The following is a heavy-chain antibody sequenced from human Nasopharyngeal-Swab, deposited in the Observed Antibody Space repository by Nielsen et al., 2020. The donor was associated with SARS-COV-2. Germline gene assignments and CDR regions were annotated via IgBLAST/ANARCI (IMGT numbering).Heavy chain of an antibody. V-gene: IGHV1-18*01. CDR2: ISAYNGNT. D-gene: IGHD2-2*01. J-gene: IGHJ6*02. CDR1: GYTFTSYG. Sequence: ASVKVSCKASGYTFTSYGISWVRQAPGQGLEWMGWISAYNGNTNYAQKLQGRVTMTTDTSTSTAYMELRSLRSGDTAVYYCARGEIVVVPAASYYYYYGMDVWGQGTTVTVSS. CDR3: ARGEIVVVPAASYYYYYGMDV.